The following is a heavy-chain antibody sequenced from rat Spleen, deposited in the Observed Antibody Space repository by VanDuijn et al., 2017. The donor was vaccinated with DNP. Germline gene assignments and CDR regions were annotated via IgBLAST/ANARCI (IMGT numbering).Heavy chain of an antibody. V-gene: IGHV5-31*01. J-gene: IGHJ4*01. D-gene: IGHD1-11*01. Sequence: EVQLVESGGDLVQPGRSLKVSCVASGFTFNDYWMAWIRQVPGKGLEWVASITARGDSTYYPDSVKGRLTISRDNAKNTLYLQMNSLRSEDTATYYCARDNYGTSGAMDAWGQGTSVSVSS. CDR3: ARDNYGTSGAMDA. CDR2: ITARGDST. CDR1: GFTFNDYW.